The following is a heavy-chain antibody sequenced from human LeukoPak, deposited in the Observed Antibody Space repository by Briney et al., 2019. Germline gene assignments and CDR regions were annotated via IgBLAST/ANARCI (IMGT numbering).Heavy chain of an antibody. V-gene: IGHV1-18*01. Sequence: ASVKVSCKASGYTFTSYGISWVRQAPGQGLEWMGWISAYNGNTNYAQKLQGRVTMTTDTSTSTAYMELRSLRSDDTAVYYCAREHAPIVVVPAAMRRVYYYGMDVWGQGTTVTVSS. CDR1: GYTFTSYG. J-gene: IGHJ6*02. D-gene: IGHD2-2*01. CDR3: AREHAPIVVVPAAMRRVYYYGMDV. CDR2: ISAYNGNT.